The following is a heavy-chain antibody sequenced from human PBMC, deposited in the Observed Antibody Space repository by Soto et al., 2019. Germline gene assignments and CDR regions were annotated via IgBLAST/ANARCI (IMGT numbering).Heavy chain of an antibody. CDR1: GVSVTSYT. D-gene: IGHD2-21*02. Sequence: PSETLSLTCIVSGVSVTSYTWSWVRQPANKGLEWIGRVFSSVSATYNPSLKSRVRISMDPPENRISLNLDSVTAADAGVYYCTRDGMTTGDTWGPGTLVTVSS. J-gene: IGHJ4*02. CDR2: VFSSVSA. CDR3: TRDGMTTGDT. V-gene: IGHV4-4*07.